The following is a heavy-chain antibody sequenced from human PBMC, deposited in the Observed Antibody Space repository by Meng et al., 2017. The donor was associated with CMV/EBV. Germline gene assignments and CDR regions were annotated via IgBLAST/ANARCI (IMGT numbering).Heavy chain of an antibody. D-gene: IGHD6-19*01. CDR1: GYTFTSYG. CDR2: ISAYNGNT. Sequence: SGYTFTSYGNSWVRQAPGQGLEWMGWISAYNGNTNYAQKLRGRVTMTTNTSTSTAYMELRSLRSDDTAVYYCARGGGYSSGWHEPRVWGQGTLVTVSS. V-gene: IGHV1-18*01. J-gene: IGHJ4*02. CDR3: ARGGGYSSGWHEPRV.